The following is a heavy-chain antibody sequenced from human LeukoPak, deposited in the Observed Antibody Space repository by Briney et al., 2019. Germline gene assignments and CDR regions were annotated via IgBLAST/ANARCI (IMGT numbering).Heavy chain of an antibody. CDR1: GGSFSGYY. J-gene: IGHJ5*02. Sequence: PSETLSLTCAVYGGSFSGYYWSWIRQPPGKGLEWIGEINHSGSTNHNPSLKSRVTISVDTSKNQFSLKLSSVTAADTAVYYCARGQKLLVGQNSSSSRWFDPWGQGTLVTVSS. CDR3: ARGQKLLVGQNSSSSRWFDP. CDR2: INHSGST. V-gene: IGHV4-34*01. D-gene: IGHD6-6*01.